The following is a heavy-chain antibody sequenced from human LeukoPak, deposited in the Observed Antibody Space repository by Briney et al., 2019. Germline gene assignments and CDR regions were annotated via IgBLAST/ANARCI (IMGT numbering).Heavy chain of an antibody. CDR1: GFTFSSYS. CDR2: ISSSSSTI. V-gene: IGHV3-48*04. Sequence: PGGSLRLSCAASGFTFSSYSMNWVRQAPGKGLEWVSYISSSSSTIYYADSVKGRFTISRDNAKNSLYLQMNSLRAEDTAVYYCARTGYSSSWYLNSEDYWGQGTLVTVSS. J-gene: IGHJ4*02. D-gene: IGHD6-13*01. CDR3: ARTGYSSSWYLNSEDY.